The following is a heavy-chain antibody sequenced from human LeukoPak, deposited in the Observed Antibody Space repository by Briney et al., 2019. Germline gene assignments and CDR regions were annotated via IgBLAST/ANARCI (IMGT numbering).Heavy chain of an antibody. CDR1: GYTLTELS. CDR2: FDPEDGET. D-gene: IGHD3-22*01. J-gene: IGHJ6*02. V-gene: IGHV1-24*01. CDR3: ATSYDSSGYWLYYYYGMDV. Sequence: ASVKVSCKVSGYTLTELSMHWVRQAPGKGLEWMGGFDPEDGETIYAQKFQGRVTMTEDTSTDTAYMELSSLRSEDTAVYYCATSYDSSGYWLYYYYGMDVWGQGTTVTVSS.